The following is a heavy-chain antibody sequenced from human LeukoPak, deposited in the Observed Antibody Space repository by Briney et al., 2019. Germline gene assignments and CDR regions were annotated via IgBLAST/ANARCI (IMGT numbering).Heavy chain of an antibody. D-gene: IGHD6-19*01. V-gene: IGHV1-18*01. CDR1: GYTFASYS. CDR3: VRGAAGAVAGTWFDP. J-gene: IGHJ5*02. CDR2: ISGYNGNT. Sequence: ASVTVSCKASGYTFASYSIMWVRQAPGQGLEWMGWISGYNGNTNYAQKLQGRLTMTTDTSTSTAYMELRSLRSDDTAMYYCVRGAAGAVAGTWFDPWGQGTLVTVSS.